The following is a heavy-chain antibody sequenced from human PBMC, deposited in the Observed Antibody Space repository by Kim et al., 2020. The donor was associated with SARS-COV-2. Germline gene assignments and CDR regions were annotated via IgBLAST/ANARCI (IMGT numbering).Heavy chain of an antibody. CDR2: GNGNT. Sequence: GNGNTIYSQKFQGRGTCTTDTSASTAYMELSFLRSEDSAVYYCLGGFYFDYWGQGTLVTVSS. CDR3: LGGFYFDY. V-gene: IGHV1-3*01. J-gene: IGHJ4*02. D-gene: IGHD3-16*01.